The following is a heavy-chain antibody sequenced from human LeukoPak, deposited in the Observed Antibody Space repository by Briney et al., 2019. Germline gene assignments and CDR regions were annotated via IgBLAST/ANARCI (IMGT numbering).Heavy chain of an antibody. CDR1: GISISDGRYY. CDR3: ATPYCSSLSCLDVFNI. V-gene: IGHV4-31*01. CDR2: KYYSGSA. J-gene: IGHJ3*02. D-gene: IGHD2-2*01. Sequence: SQTLSLTCNVSGISISDGRYYWAWIRQRPGRGLEWIGYKYYSGSAKYNPSLKSLLTISIDTPENQFSLHLSSVTAADTAIYYCATPYCSSLSCLDVFNIWGQGSMVTVSS.